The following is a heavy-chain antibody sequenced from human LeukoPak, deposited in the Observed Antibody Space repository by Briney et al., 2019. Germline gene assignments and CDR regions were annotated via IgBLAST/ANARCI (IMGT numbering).Heavy chain of an antibody. CDR1: GYTFIGYY. CDR2: INSKSGGT. V-gene: IGHV1-2*02. J-gene: IGHJ3*02. Sequence: ASEKVSCKASGYTFIGYYVHWVRQAPGQGLEWMGWINSKSGGTNYAQKFQGRVAMTRDTSISTAYMELSRLRSGDTAVYYCARGGDYYDSSGYYDDAFDIWGQGTMVSVSS. D-gene: IGHD3-22*01. CDR3: ARGGDYYDSSGYYDDAFDI.